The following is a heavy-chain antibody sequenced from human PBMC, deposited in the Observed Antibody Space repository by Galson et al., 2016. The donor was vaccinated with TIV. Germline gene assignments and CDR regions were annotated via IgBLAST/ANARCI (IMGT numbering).Heavy chain of an antibody. J-gene: IGHJ4*02. CDR3: ASVAWFPGLSLDN. CDR2: FDPEQHKK. D-gene: IGHD2/OR15-2a*01. Sequence: SVKVSCKVSGDSLSDSSMHWVRQAPGKGLEWMAGFDPEQHKKIYAQKLEGRVTLTDDTSTDTAFLELNSLSFEDTAVYYCASVAWFPGLSLDNWGQGTLVIVSS. V-gene: IGHV1-24*01. CDR1: GDSLSDSS.